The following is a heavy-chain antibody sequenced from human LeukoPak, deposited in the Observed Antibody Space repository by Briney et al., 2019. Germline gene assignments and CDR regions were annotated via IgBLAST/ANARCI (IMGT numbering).Heavy chain of an antibody. J-gene: IGHJ4*02. V-gene: IGHV3-48*04. CDR3: ARDIYYDSTGYYGSAY. D-gene: IGHD3-22*01. CDR1: GFTFSSYS. Sequence: GGSLRLSCAASGFTFSSYSMYWVRQAPGKGLEWVSYTSSSSSTIYYADSVKGRLTISRDNAKNSLYLQMNSLRAEDTAVYYCARDIYYDSTGYYGSAYWGQRTLVTVSS. CDR2: TSSSSSTI.